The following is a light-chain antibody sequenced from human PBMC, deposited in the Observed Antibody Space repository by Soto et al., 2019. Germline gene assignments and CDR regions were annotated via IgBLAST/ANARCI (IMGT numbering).Light chain of an antibody. Sequence: DILMTQTPLSLTVTPGEPASISCRSSQSLLDSDDGNTYLDWYQQKPGQAPKLLIYVASSLQSGVPSRFSGRGSGTDFTLTISSLEPEDFATYYCQQSYNIPLTFGPGTKVDIK. J-gene: IGKJ3*01. V-gene: IGKV2-40*01. CDR3: QQSYNIPLT. CDR1: QSLLDSDDGNTY. CDR2: VAS.